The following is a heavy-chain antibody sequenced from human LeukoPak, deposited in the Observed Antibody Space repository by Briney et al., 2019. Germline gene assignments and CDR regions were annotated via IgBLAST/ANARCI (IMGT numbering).Heavy chain of an antibody. J-gene: IGHJ4*02. Sequence: ASVKVSCKTSGYTFIGYDINWVRQAPGQGLEWMGWMKSNSGDTHFAQKFQGRLTMTRNTSISTAFMELSSLRAEDTAVYHCARGEYSSSWYPFDYWGQGSLVTVSS. CDR3: ARGEYSSSWYPFDY. CDR1: GYTFIGYD. CDR2: MKSNSGDT. V-gene: IGHV1-8*01. D-gene: IGHD6-13*01.